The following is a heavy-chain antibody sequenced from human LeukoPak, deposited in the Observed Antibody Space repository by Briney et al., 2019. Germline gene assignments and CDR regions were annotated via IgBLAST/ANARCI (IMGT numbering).Heavy chain of an antibody. Sequence: SETLSLTCTVSGGSISSSSYYWGWIRQPPGKGLEWIGSIYYSGSTYYNPSLKSRITMSVDTSKNQSSLRLSSVTAADTAVYYCARENYYDSCGYVYWGQGTLVTASS. CDR3: ARENYYDSCGYVY. D-gene: IGHD3-22*01. V-gene: IGHV4-39*07. CDR2: IYYSGST. J-gene: IGHJ4*02. CDR1: GGSISSSSYY.